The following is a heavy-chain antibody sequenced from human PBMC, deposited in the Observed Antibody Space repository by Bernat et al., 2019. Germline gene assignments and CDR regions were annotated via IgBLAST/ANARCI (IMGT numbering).Heavy chain of an antibody. V-gene: IGHV3-21*01. CDR1: GFTFSSYS. J-gene: IGHJ4*02. D-gene: IGHD2-21*02. CDR2: VSSTSSYI. CDR3: ARAAYCGGDCSAAHFDY. Sequence: EVQLVDSGGGLVKPGGSLRLSCAASGFTFSSYSMNWVRPAPGKRLEWVASVSSTSSYIYFAHTVKGQFTISRDNAKNSLYLQMSSLRAEETAVYYCARAAYCGGDCSAAHFDYWGQGTLVTVSS.